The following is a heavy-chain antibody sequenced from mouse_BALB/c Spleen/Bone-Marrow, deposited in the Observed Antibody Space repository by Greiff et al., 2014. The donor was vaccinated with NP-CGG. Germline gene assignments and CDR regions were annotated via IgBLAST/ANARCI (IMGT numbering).Heavy chain of an antibody. CDR2: IYPGSGSI. Sequence: QVQLQQSGPELVKPGASVKMSCKASGYTFTDYVISWVKQRTGQGLAWIGEIYPGSGSIYYNEKFKGKATLTADKSSNTAYMQLSSLTSEDSAVYFCAGELRFGYWGQGTLVTVSA. J-gene: IGHJ3*01. CDR3: AGELRFGY. V-gene: IGHV1-77*01. CDR1: GYTFTDYV.